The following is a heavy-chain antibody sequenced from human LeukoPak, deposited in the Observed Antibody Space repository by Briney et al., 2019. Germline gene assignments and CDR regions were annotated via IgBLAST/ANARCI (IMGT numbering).Heavy chain of an antibody. CDR3: ATGVVAAPLDY. CDR1: GYTFTSYD. V-gene: IGHV1-69*05. J-gene: IGHJ4*02. Sequence: SVKVSCKASGYTFTSYDINWVRQATGQGLEWMGGIIPIFGTANYAQKFQGRVTTTTDESTSTAYMELSSLRSEDTAVYYCATGVVAAPLDYWGQGTLVTVSS. D-gene: IGHD5-12*01. CDR2: IIPIFGTA.